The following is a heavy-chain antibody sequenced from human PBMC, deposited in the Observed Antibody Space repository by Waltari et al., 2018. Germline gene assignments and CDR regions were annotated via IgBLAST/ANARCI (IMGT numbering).Heavy chain of an antibody. J-gene: IGHJ3*02. V-gene: IGHV5-10-1*03. D-gene: IGHD2-8*01. CDR1: GYNFTPYW. Sequence: EVQLVQSGAAEKKPGESLRISCRASGYNFTPYWISWLRQMPGKGLEWMGKIDPSDSYTSYNPSFQGHVTISVDKSITTVYLHWSSLRATDNAIYYCARNGHSGFDIWGQGAMVTVSS. CDR3: ARNGHSGFDI. CDR2: IDPSDSYT.